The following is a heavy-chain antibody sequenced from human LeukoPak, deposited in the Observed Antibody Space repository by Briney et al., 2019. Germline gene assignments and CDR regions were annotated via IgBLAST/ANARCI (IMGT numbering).Heavy chain of an antibody. CDR3: ARDLAGGDYKMYNWFDP. CDR1: GGSISSSSYY. D-gene: IGHD2-21*01. J-gene: IGHJ5*02. CDR2: IYYSGST. V-gene: IGHV4-39*07. Sequence: SETLSLTCTVSGGSISSSSYYWGWIRQPPGKGLEWIGSIYYSGSTYYNPSLKSRVTTSVDTSKNQFSLKLSSVTAADTAVYYCARDLAGGDYKMYNWFDPWGQGTLVTVSS.